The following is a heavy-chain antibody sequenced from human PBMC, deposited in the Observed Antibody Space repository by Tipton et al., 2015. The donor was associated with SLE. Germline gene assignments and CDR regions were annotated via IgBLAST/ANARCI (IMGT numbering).Heavy chain of an antibody. D-gene: IGHD5-24*01. CDR1: GGSITNYY. J-gene: IGHJ3*02. Sequence: GLVKPSETLSLTCTVSGGSITNYYWGWVRQPAGKGLEWIGRICCGGSTKYNPSLDSRVTISVDTPKNQFSLKLNSVTAADTAVYYCARVGLITPDAFDIWGEGTMVTVSS. CDR2: ICCGGST. CDR3: ARVGLITPDAFDI. V-gene: IGHV4-4*07.